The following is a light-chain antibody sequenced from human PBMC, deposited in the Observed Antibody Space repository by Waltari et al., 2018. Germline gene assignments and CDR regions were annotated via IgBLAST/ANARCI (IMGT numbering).Light chain of an antibody. CDR1: QSVIHSSNTRSS. V-gene: IGKV4-1*01. Sequence: DIVMTQSPDSLAVSLGERATINCKSSQSVIHSSNTRSSLAWYQQKPGPPPKLPIYWASTRQPGVPDRFSGSGSWTDFTLTISTLQAEDVAVYYCHQYCSTPLTFGQGTKVDIK. CDR2: WAS. J-gene: IGKJ1*01. CDR3: HQYCSTPLT.